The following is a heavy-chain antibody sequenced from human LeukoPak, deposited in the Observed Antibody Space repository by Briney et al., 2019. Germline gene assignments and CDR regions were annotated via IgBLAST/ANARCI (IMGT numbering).Heavy chain of an antibody. V-gene: IGHV3-30*02. Sequence: GSLRLSCAASGFTFSSYGMHWVRQAPGKGLEWVAFIRYDGSNKYYADSVKGRFTISRDNSKNTLYLQMNSLRAEDTAVYYCARCPYDSTGYYSVPSHLDYWGQGTLVTVSS. D-gene: IGHD3-22*01. J-gene: IGHJ4*02. CDR1: GFTFSSYG. CDR3: ARCPYDSTGYYSVPSHLDY. CDR2: IRYDGSNK.